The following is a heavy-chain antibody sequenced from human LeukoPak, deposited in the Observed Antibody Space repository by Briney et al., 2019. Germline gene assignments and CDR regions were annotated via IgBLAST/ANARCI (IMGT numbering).Heavy chain of an antibody. CDR2: IYYSGST. CDR1: GGSISSSSYY. Sequence: SETLSLTCTVSGGSISSSSYYWGWIRQPPGKGLEWIGSIYYSGSTYYNPSLKSRVTISVDTSKNQFSLKLSSVTAADTAVYYCARLSFGSSWSGSKGLSYYFDYWGQGTLVTVSS. CDR3: ARLSFGSSWSGSKGLSYYFDY. V-gene: IGHV4-39*01. J-gene: IGHJ4*02. D-gene: IGHD6-13*01.